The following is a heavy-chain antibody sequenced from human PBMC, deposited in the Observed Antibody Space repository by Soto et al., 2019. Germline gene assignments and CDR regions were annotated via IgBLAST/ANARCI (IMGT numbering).Heavy chain of an antibody. Sequence: SETLSLTCTFSGGSISSYYWSWIRQPPGEGLEGIGDIYYRGSTNYNPSLKSRVTISVDTSKNQFSLKLSSVTAADTAVYYCARTGRDYGDYVDYFDYWGQGTLVTVSS. CDR3: ARTGRDYGDYVDYFDY. CDR1: GGSISSYY. J-gene: IGHJ4*02. D-gene: IGHD4-17*01. V-gene: IGHV4-59*08. CDR2: IYYRGST.